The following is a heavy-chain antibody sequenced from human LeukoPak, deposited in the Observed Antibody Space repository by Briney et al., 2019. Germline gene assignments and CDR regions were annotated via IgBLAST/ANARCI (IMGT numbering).Heavy chain of an antibody. J-gene: IGHJ5*02. D-gene: IGHD4-11*01. CDR2: IKQDGSEK. CDR3: AREPDYSNFNWFDP. CDR1: GFTFTTYW. Sequence: GGSLRLSCAASGFTFTTYWMGWVRQAPGKGLEWVASIKQDGSEKYYVDSVKGRFTISRDSAENTVYLQMKSLKGEDTAFYYCAREPDYSNFNWFDPWGQGTLVTVSS. V-gene: IGHV3-7*01.